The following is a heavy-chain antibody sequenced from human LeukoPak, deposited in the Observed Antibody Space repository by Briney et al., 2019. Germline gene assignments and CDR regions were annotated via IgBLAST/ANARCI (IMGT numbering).Heavy chain of an antibody. CDR3: ARAPLSLSPEEFDY. Sequence: SVKVSCKASGGTFSSYATSWVRQAPGQGLEWMGGIIPIFGTANYAQKFQGRVTITADESTSTAYMELSSLRSEDTAVYYCARAPLSLSPEEFDYWGQGTLVTVSS. CDR1: GGTFSSYA. J-gene: IGHJ4*02. D-gene: IGHD2/OR15-2a*01. CDR2: IIPIFGTA. V-gene: IGHV1-69*01.